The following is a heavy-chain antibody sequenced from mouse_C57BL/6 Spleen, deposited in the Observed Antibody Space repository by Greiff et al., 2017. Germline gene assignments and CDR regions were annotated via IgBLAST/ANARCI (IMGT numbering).Heavy chain of an antibody. CDR2: FYPGSGSI. D-gene: IGHD1-1*01. Sequence: QVQLQQSGAELVKPGASVKLSCKASGYTFTEYSIHWVKQRSGQGLEWIGWFYPGSGSIKYNEKFKDKATLTADKSSSTVYMELSRLTSEDSAVYFGARHGEFYYYGAVDAFDYWGQGTSVTVSS. V-gene: IGHV1-62-2*01. CDR3: ARHGEFYYYGAVDAFDY. J-gene: IGHJ4*01. CDR1: GYTFTEYS.